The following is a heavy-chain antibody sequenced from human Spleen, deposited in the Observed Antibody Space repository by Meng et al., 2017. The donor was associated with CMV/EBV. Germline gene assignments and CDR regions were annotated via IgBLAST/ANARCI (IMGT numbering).Heavy chain of an antibody. V-gene: IGHV3-30*02. CDR1: GFIFSSYG. D-gene: IGHD2-2*01. CDR3: ARRGDCSSTSCAMDV. CDR2: IRYDGTNK. Sequence: GGSLRLPCAASGFIFSSYGMHWVRQAPGKGLEWLSYIRYDGTNKYYADSVKGRFTISRDNSKNTLYLQMSSLRAEDTAAYYRARRGDCSSTSCAMDVGGQGTTVTVSS. J-gene: IGHJ6*02.